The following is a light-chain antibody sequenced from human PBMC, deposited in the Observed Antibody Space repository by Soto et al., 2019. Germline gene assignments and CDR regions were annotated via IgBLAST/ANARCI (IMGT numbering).Light chain of an antibody. CDR3: MHGTYWT. Sequence: DVVMTQSPLSLPVTLGQPASMSCRSSQSLVYSDGSAYLSWFQQRPGQSPRRLIYKVAKWDSGVPDRFSGSGSGTDYKLKISRVEAEDVGIYYRMHGTYWTFGQGTKVEIK. CDR2: KVA. CDR1: QSLVYSDGSAY. J-gene: IGKJ1*01. V-gene: IGKV2D-30*01.